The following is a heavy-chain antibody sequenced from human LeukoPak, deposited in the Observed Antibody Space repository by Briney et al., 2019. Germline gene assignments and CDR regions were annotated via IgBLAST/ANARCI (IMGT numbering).Heavy chain of an antibody. D-gene: IGHD5-18*01. CDR1: GSSLSELS. Sequence: ASVKVSCKVSGSSLSELSLYWVRQAPGKGLEWMGGFDVIDSETFYAQKFQGRVTMTEDSSTDTAYMELRSLTSDDTALYYCAAGRPYSLLDYWGQGNLVTVSS. CDR3: AAGRPYSLLDY. V-gene: IGHV1-24*01. J-gene: IGHJ4*02. CDR2: FDVIDSET.